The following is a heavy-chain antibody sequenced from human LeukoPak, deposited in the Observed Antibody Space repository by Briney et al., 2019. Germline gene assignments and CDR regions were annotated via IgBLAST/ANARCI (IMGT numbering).Heavy chain of an antibody. CDR1: GFTFSSYS. CDR3: ARDRGGSYSAIDY. Sequence: PGGSLRLSCAASGFTFSSYSMKWVRQAPGKGMEWVSFISSSSSTIYYADSVKGRFTISKDNAKNSLYLQMDSLRAEDTAVYYCARDRGGSYSAIDYWGQGTVVSVPS. V-gene: IGHV3-48*04. CDR2: ISSSSSTI. D-gene: IGHD1-26*01. J-gene: IGHJ4*02.